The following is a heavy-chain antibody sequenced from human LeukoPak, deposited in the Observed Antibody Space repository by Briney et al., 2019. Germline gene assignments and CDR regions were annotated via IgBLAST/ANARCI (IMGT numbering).Heavy chain of an antibody. CDR2: IRYDGSNK. CDR3: AKERQQLANNWFDP. CDR1: GFTFSSYG. D-gene: IGHD6-13*01. J-gene: IGHJ5*02. V-gene: IGHV3-30*02. Sequence: GGSLRLSCAASGFTFSSYGMHWVRQAPGKGLEGVAFIRYDGSNKYYADAVKGRFTISRDNSKNTLYLQMNSLRAEDTAVYYCAKERQQLANNWFDPWGQGTLVTVSS.